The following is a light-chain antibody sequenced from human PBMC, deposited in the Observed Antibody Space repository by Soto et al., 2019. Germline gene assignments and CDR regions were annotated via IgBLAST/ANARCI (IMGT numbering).Light chain of an antibody. CDR2: GAS. Sequence: EVVLTQSPGTPSLSPGERATLSCRASQIVASNYLAWYQQKPGQAPRLLIYGASTRAAGVPDRFSGSGSGTDFTLTITRLEPEDFAVYYCQQYGRSPLLYSFGQGTKLGVK. CDR1: QIVASNY. V-gene: IGKV3-20*01. CDR3: QQYGRSPLLYS. J-gene: IGKJ2*01.